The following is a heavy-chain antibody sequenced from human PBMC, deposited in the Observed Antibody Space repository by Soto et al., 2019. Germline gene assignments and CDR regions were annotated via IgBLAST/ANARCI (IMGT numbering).Heavy chain of an antibody. V-gene: IGHV3-30*18. D-gene: IGHD5-12*01. CDR2: LSSDGGNK. J-gene: IGHJ4*02. Sequence: QMQLVESGGGVVQPGRSLRLSCVASGFTFSHYGMHWVRQSPGKGLEWVATLSSDGGNKYHADSVKGRFTISRDNSKNTLYLQMYSLRVEDTALYYCAKRGYSGYDLDYWGQGTLVTVSS. CDR1: GFTFSHYG. CDR3: AKRGYSGYDLDY.